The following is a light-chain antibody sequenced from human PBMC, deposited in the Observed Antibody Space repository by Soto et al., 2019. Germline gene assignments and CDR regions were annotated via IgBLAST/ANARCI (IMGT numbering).Light chain of an antibody. V-gene: IGKV1-39*01. CDR2: GAS. CDR3: LQSYRSPLT. CDR1: QSMSSF. J-gene: IGKJ4*01. Sequence: DIPMTQSPSSLSASVGDRVIITCRASQSMSSFLNWYQQKPRKAPKLLIYGASSLQSGVPSRFSGSGSGTELTIISSRLQPYDFATYYCLQSYRSPLTFGGGTKGEIK.